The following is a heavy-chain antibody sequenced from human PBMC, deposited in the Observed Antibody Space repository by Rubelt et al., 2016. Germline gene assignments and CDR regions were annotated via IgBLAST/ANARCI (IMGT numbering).Heavy chain of an antibody. Sequence: QVQLVQSGAEVKKPGASVKVSCKASGYTFTNYGMHWVRQAPGQRLEWMGWIDAGNGDTKYSQKSQGRVTMTEDTSTDTAYMELSSLRSEDTAVYYCATGIIRLKPFDYWGQGTLVTVSS. J-gene: IGHJ4*02. CDR3: ATGIIRLKPFDY. V-gene: IGHV1-3*01. CDR1: GYTFTNYG. D-gene: IGHD2-15*01. CDR2: IDAGNGDT.